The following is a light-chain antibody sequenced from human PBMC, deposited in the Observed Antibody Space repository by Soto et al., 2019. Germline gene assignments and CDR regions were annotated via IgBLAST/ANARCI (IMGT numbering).Light chain of an antibody. V-gene: IGKV3-11*01. CDR2: AAS. Sequence: EIVMTQSPATLSLSPGERATRSCRASQSVSSNLAWYQQKPGQAPRLLIYAASSRATGIPDRFSGSGSGTGFTLTISSLEPEDFAVYYCQQRSNWPPSFGQGTRLEIK. CDR1: QSVSSN. CDR3: QQRSNWPPS. J-gene: IGKJ5*01.